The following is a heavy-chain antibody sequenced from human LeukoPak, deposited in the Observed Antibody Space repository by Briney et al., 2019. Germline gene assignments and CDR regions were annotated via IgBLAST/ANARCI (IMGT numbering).Heavy chain of an antibody. D-gene: IGHD6-13*01. CDR1: GFTFSDYN. V-gene: IGHV3-11*04. CDR2: ISRSGSTK. J-gene: IGHJ4*02. CDR3: ASPYSSRWYELCY. Sequence: GGSLRLSCAASGFTFSDYNMRWIRQAPGKGLEWVSSISRSGSTKYYADSVKGRFTISRDNAKNSLYLQMNSLRDEDTAVYYCASPYSSRWYELCYWGQGTLVTVSS.